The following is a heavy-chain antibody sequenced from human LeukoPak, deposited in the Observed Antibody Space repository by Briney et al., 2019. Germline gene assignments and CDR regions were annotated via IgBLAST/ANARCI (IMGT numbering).Heavy chain of an antibody. CDR3: ARSLIPGRWYFDL. D-gene: IGHD3-16*01. Sequence: GKSLRLSCAVSGFTFSSFPFHWVRQAPGKGLEWVAAISTDGSYKYHGASVKGRFTISRDNPMNTLYLQMNGLRPDDTAVYYCARSLIPGRWYFDLWGRGTLVTVPS. V-gene: IGHV3-30*04. CDR2: ISTDGSYK. CDR1: GFTFSSFP. J-gene: IGHJ2*01.